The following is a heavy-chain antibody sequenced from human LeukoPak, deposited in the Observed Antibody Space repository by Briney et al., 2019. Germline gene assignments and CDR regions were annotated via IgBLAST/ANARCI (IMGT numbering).Heavy chain of an antibody. CDR3: AKSPPRIAAANDAFDI. D-gene: IGHD6-13*01. CDR2: ISYDGSNK. V-gene: IGHV3-30*18. CDR1: GFTFSSYG. J-gene: IGHJ3*02. Sequence: GGSLRLSCAASGFTFSSYGMHWVRQAPGKGLEWVAVISYDGSNKYYADSVKGRFTISRDNSKNTLYLQMNSLRAEDTAVYYCAKSPPRIAAANDAFDIWGQGTMVTVSS.